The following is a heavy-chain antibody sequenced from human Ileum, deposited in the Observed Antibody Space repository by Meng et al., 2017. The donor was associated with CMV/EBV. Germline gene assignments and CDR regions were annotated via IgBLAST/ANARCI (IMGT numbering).Heavy chain of an antibody. V-gene: IGHV4-61*01. CDR3: ARAYCSSTSCYSDY. CDR2: IYYSGST. CDR1: GGSVSSGSYY. Sequence: SETLSLTCTVPGGSVSSGSYYWSWIRQPPGKGLEWIGYIYYSGSTNYNPYLKSRVTISVDTSKNQFSLKLSSVTAADTAVYYCARAYCSSTSCYSDYWGQGTLVTVSS. D-gene: IGHD2-2*01. J-gene: IGHJ4*02.